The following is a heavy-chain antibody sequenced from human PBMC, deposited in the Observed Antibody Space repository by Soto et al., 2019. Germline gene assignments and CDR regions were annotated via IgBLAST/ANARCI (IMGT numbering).Heavy chain of an antibody. CDR3: ASGWDSSSWPTHDAFDI. CDR1: GGTFSSYA. J-gene: IGHJ3*02. CDR2: IIPIFGTA. V-gene: IGHV1-69*12. Sequence: QVQLVQSGAEVKKPGSSVKVSCKASGGTFSSYAISWVRQAPGQGLEWMGGIIPIFGTANYAQKFQGRVTITADESTSTAYMEQSSLRSEDTAVYYCASGWDSSSWPTHDAFDIWGQGTMVTVSS. D-gene: IGHD6-13*01.